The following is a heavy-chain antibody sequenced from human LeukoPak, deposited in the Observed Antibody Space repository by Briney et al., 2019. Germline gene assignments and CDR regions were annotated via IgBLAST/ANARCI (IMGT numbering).Heavy chain of an antibody. CDR2: IYYSGST. Sequence: SETLSLTCTVSGGSISSSYYWGWIRQPPGKGLEWIGSIYYSGSTYYNPSLKSRVTISVDTSKNQFSLKLSSVTAADTAVYYCARDPVGIAAAGTRPSWFDPWGQGTLVTVSS. V-gene: IGHV4-39*07. D-gene: IGHD6-13*01. CDR1: GGSISSSYY. CDR3: ARDPVGIAAAGTRPSWFDP. J-gene: IGHJ5*02.